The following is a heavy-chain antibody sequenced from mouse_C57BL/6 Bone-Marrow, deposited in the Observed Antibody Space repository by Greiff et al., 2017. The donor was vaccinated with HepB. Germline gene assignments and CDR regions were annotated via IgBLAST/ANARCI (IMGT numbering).Heavy chain of an antibody. CDR1: GYTFTSYW. CDR3: ARKSNYDAMDY. Sequence: QVQLKQPGAELVKPGASVKLSCKASGYTFTSYWMHWVKQRPGRGLEWIGRIDPNSGGTKYNEKFKSKATLTVDKPSSTAYMQLSSLTSEDSAVYYCARKSNYDAMDYWGQGTSVTVSS. J-gene: IGHJ4*01. CDR2: IDPNSGGT. D-gene: IGHD2-5*01. V-gene: IGHV1-72*01.